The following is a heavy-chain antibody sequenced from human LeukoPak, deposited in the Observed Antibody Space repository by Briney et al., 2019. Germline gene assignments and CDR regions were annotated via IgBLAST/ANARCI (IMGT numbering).Heavy chain of an antibody. CDR1: GFTFSNYG. J-gene: IGHJ4*02. Sequence: GGSLRLPCAASGFTFSNYGFHWVRRAPGKGLEWVTLISFDGTDNYYMDSVKGRFTASRDNSKNTVFLQMNSLRPEDTAIYYCAKRQYPFQSNDYSIDYWGQGTLVTVSS. V-gene: IGHV3-30*18. CDR2: ISFDGTDN. D-gene: IGHD3-22*01. CDR3: AKRQYPFQSNDYSIDY.